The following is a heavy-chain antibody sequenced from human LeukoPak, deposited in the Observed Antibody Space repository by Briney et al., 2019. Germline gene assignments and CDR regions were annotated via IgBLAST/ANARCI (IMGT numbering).Heavy chain of an antibody. V-gene: IGHV5-51*01. J-gene: IGHJ4*02. CDR2: FYPGDSDT. CDR3: ARLRSGSYYGY. D-gene: IGHD3-10*01. CDR1: GSRFTGYW. Sequence: GASRQISCKGSGSRFTGYWIGWARQLHGKGLEGMGIFYPGDSDTRYSPSFQGQFTISADKSISTAYLQWSSLKASDTAMYYCARLRSGSYYGYWGQGTLVTVSS.